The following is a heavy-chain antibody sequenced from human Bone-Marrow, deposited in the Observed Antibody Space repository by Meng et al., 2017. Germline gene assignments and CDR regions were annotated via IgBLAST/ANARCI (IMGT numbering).Heavy chain of an antibody. J-gene: IGHJ4*02. Sequence: SETLSLTCTVSGGSVSSGSYYWSWIRQPPGKGLEWIGYIYYSGSTNYNPSLKSRVTISVDTSKNQFSLKLSSVTAADTAVYYCARALGGATDYWGQGTLVTVSS. CDR1: GGSVSSGSYY. D-gene: IGHD3-16*01. CDR2: IYYSGST. CDR3: ARALGGATDY. V-gene: IGHV4-61*01.